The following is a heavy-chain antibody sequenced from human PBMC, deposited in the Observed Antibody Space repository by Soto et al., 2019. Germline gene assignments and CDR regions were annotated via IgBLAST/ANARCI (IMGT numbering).Heavy chain of an antibody. J-gene: IGHJ4*02. CDR1: DDSINSDKYY. CDR2: IYYRGNA. V-gene: IGHV4-39*01. D-gene: IGHD3-9*01. CDR3: ARLEGLATISYYFDF. Sequence: QLRLQESGPGLLKPSETLSLTCSVSDDSINSDKYYWGWIRQPPGKGLEWIGSIYYRGNAYYNPSLQPPVTISLDKSRSQSSLTLNSVTAADSAVYFCARLEGLATISYYFDFWGPGALVTVSS.